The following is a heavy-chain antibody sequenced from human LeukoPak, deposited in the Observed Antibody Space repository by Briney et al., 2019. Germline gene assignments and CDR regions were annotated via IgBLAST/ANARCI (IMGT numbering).Heavy chain of an antibody. V-gene: IGHV4-34*01. Sequence: KPSETLSLTCAVYGGSFSGYYWSWIRQPPGKGLEWIGEINHSGSTNYNPSLKSRVTISVDTSKKQFSLKLSSVTAADTAVYYCARGEGIGDLLFFYFDYWGQGTLVTVSS. CDR3: ARGEGIGDLLFFYFDY. D-gene: IGHD3-10*01. J-gene: IGHJ4*02. CDR2: INHSGST. CDR1: GGSFSGYY.